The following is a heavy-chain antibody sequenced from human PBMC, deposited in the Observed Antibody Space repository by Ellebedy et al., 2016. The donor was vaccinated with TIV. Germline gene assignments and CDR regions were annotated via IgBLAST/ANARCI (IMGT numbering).Heavy chain of an antibody. CDR2: IYYSGST. V-gene: IGHV4-59*01. D-gene: IGHD5-12*01. CDR1: GGSISSYY. J-gene: IGHJ4*02. Sequence: SETLSLTCTVSGGSISSYYWSWIRQPPGKGLEWIGYIYYSGSTNYNPSLKSRVTISVDTSKNQFSLKLSSVTAADTAVYYCARDRVAGYDGDSYFDYWGQGTLVTVSS. CDR3: ARDRVAGYDGDSYFDY.